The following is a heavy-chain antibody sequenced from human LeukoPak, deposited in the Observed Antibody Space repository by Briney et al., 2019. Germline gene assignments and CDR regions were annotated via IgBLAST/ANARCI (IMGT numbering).Heavy chain of an antibody. CDR2: IYYSGST. V-gene: IGHV4-39*01. J-gene: IGHJ4*02. CDR3: ASIVVVVAATCDY. Sequence: SETLSLTCTVSGGSISSSSYYWGWIRQPPGKGLEWIGSIYYSGSTYYNPSLKSRVTISVDTSKNQFSLKLSSVTAADTAVYYCASIVVVVAATCDYWGQGTLVTVSS. CDR1: GGSISSSSYY. D-gene: IGHD2-15*01.